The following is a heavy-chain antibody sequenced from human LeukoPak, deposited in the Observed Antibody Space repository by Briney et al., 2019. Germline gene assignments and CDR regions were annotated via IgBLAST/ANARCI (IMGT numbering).Heavy chain of an antibody. CDR1: GGSIASDGYS. CDR2: IHHSGSS. J-gene: IGHJ4*02. V-gene: IGHV4-30-2*01. CDR3: ARGQLGDY. D-gene: IGHD1-1*01. Sequence: SETLSLTCAVSGGSIASDGYSWNWIRQPPGKGLEWIRCIHHSGSSYYNPSLKSRITISVDKSKSLFSLKLSSVTAADTAVYYCARGQLGDYWGQGTLVTVSS.